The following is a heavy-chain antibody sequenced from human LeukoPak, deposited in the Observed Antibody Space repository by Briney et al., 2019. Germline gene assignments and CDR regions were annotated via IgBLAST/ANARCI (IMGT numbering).Heavy chain of an antibody. V-gene: IGHV3-23*01. CDR3: ASKIGY. CDR2: ISSSGAVT. J-gene: IGHJ4*02. D-gene: IGHD3-10*01. CDR1: GFTFSSYS. Sequence: GWSLRLSCAASGFTFSSYSMTWVRQAPGKGLEWVSVISSSGAVTYYADSVKGRFTISRDNSKNTLYLQMNSLRAEDTAVYYCASKIGYWGQGTLVTVSS.